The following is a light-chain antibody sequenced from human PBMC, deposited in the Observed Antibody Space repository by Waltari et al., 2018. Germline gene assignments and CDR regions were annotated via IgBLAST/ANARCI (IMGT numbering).Light chain of an antibody. Sequence: ETVLTQPPGHLSVSPGERANLSCSASQNVNSHLAVYQQKFGQAPRLLIYCASNRAIGIPARFSGSGSGTEFTLTINSLQSEDFAVYYCQQYNNGPPGTFGQGTKVEFK. J-gene: IGKJ2*01. V-gene: IGKV3-15*01. CDR3: QQYNNGPPGT. CDR1: QNVNSH. CDR2: CAS.